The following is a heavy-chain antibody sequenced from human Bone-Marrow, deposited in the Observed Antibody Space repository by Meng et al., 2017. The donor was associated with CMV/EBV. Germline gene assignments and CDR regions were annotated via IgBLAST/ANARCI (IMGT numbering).Heavy chain of an antibody. CDR2: IYYSGST. J-gene: IGHJ4*02. Sequence: SETLSLTCTVSGGSISSYYWSWIRQPPGKGLEWIGYIYYSGSTNYNPSLKSRVTISVDTSKNQFSLKLSSVTAADTAVYYCARDEGSSSSEISLGFWGQGTLVTVSS. CDR1: GGSISSYY. V-gene: IGHV4-59*01. CDR3: ARDEGSSSSEISLGF. D-gene: IGHD6-6*01.